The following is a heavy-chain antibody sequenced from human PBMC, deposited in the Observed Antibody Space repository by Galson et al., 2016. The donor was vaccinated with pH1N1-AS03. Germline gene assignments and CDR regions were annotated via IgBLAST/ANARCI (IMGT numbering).Heavy chain of an antibody. CDR2: IGKGSGII. D-gene: IGHD5-12*01. CDR1: GFTFSSCR. V-gene: IGHV3-48*02. Sequence: SLRLSCAASGFTFSSCRMNWVRHAPGKGLEWVSYIGKGSGIIYYADSVRGRFTISRDDVNNSLYLQVHSLRDEDTAVYYCAREYNGHDPRYLYGMDAWGQGTTVTVSS. CDR3: AREYNGHDPRYLYGMDA. J-gene: IGHJ6*02.